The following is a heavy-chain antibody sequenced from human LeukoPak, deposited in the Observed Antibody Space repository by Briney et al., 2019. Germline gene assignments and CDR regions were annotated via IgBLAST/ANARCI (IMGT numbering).Heavy chain of an antibody. J-gene: IGHJ4*02. D-gene: IGHD3-10*01. CDR3: ARAGLLLWFGELLNHFDY. Sequence: GGSLRLSCVASGFSFRTYWMHWVRQAPGKGLVWVSRINSDGSIINYADSVKGRFTISRDNAKNMLYLQMNSLRAEDTAVYYCARAGLLLWFGELLNHFDYWGQGTLVTVSS. CDR1: GFSFRTYW. V-gene: IGHV3-74*01. CDR2: INSDGSII.